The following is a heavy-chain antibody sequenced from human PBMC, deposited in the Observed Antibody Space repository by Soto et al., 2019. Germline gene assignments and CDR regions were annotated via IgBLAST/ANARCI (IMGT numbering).Heavy chain of an antibody. CDR2: IFSNDEK. CDR3: ARIRAPPVTLFDY. J-gene: IGHJ4*02. D-gene: IGHD4-17*01. V-gene: IGHV2-26*01. CDR1: GFSLSNARMG. Sequence: QVTLKESGPVLVKPTETLTLTCTVSGFSLSNARMGVSWIRQPPGKALEWLAHIFSNDEKSYSTSLKSRLTISNATSKSQVVLTMTNMDPVDTATYYCARIRAPPVTLFDYWGQGTLVTVSS.